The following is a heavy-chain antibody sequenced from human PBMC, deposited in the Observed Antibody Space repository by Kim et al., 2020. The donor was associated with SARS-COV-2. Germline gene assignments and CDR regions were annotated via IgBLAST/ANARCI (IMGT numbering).Heavy chain of an antibody. J-gene: IGHJ4*02. D-gene: IGHD3-10*01. V-gene: IGHV3-48*04. CDR3: ARDKGIDFGFDY. Sequence: YCHNSGKGRLTIPRENAKNSLYLQMNSLRAEDTAVYYCARDKGIDFGFDYWGQGTLVTVSS.